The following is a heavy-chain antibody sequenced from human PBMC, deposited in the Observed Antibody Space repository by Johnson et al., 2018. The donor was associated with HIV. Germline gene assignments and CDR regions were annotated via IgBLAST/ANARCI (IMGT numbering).Heavy chain of an antibody. D-gene: IGHD3-3*01. Sequence: VQLVESGGGVVRPGGSLRLSCAASGFTFDDYGMSWVRQAPGKGLEWVSGINCNGGSTGYADYVKGRFPISRDNAKNSLYLQMNSLRAEDTALYYCARDRGRTSPFGVVIMDAFDIWGQGTMVTVSS. CDR2: INCNGGST. CDR3: ARDRGRTSPFGVVIMDAFDI. CDR1: GFTFDDYG. J-gene: IGHJ3*02. V-gene: IGHV3-20*04.